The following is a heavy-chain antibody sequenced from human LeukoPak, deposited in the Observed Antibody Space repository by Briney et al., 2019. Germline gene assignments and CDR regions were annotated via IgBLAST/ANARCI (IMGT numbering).Heavy chain of an antibody. CDR3: AKDHVLAPWTPFDY. D-gene: IGHD3-10*02. Sequence: LRLACGASGFSSSRFSMWGVREALRKGLEWVSAISGGGGSTYYADSVKGRFTISRDNSKNTLYLQMNSLRAEDTAVYYCAKDHVLAPWTPFDYWGQGTLVTVSS. CDR2: ISGGGGST. V-gene: IGHV3-23*01. J-gene: IGHJ4*02. CDR1: GFSSSRFS.